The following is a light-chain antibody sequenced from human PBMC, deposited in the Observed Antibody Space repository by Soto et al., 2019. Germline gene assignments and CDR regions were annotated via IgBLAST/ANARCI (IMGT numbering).Light chain of an antibody. J-gene: IGKJ4*01. CDR2: ATS. Sequence: DIQMTQSPSSVSASVGDSVTITCRASQDISRWLAWFQPKPGEAPSLLIYATSSLHTGVPSRFGGTGSGTEFALSINSLQPEDFANSYCLQGDSFPLTFGGGTKVEIK. V-gene: IGKV1-12*01. CDR1: QDISRW. CDR3: LQGDSFPLT.